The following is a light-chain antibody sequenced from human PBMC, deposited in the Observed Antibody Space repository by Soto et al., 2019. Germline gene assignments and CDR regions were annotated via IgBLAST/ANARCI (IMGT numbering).Light chain of an antibody. V-gene: IGKV3-11*01. CDR2: DAS. CDR1: QSISID. CDR3: QQRGNWPRTWA. J-gene: IGKJ1*01. Sequence: EIVLTQSPVTPSLSPGEGATLSCKASQSISIDLAWYQQKPGQVPRLLIYDASSRATGIPGRFTGSGSGTDFTLTISSLEPEDFAVYYCQQRGNWPRTWAFGQGTKVEV.